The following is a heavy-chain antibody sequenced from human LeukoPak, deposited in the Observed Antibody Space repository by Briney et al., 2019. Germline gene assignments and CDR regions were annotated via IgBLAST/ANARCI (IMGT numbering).Heavy chain of an antibody. CDR1: GFTFSSYS. D-gene: IGHD3-3*01. Sequence: GGSLRLSCAASGFTFSSYSMNWVRQAPGKGLEWVSAISGSGGSTYYADSVKGRFTISRDNSKNTLYLQMNSLRAEDTAVYYCARAPFRCYDFWSGYPASEYYFDYWGQGTLVTVSS. V-gene: IGHV3-23*01. CDR3: ARAPFRCYDFWSGYPASEYYFDY. J-gene: IGHJ4*02. CDR2: ISGSGGST.